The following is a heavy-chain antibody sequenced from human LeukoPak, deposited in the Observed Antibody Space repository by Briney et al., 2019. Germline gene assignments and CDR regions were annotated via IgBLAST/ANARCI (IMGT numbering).Heavy chain of an antibody. CDR3: ARGWDR. CDR1: GGSFSGYY. D-gene: IGHD1-26*01. Sequence: PSETLSLTCAVYGGSFSGYYWSWIRQPPGKGLEWIGEISHSGSTNYNPSLKSRVTISVDTSKNQFSLKLSSVTAADTAVYYCARGWDRWGQGTLVTVSS. CDR2: ISHSGST. V-gene: IGHV4-34*01. J-gene: IGHJ4*02.